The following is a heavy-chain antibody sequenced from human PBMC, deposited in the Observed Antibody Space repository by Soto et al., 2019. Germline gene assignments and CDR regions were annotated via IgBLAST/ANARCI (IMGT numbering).Heavy chain of an antibody. Sequence: QVQLVESGGGLVNPGGSLRLSCAASGFTFSDYYMSWIRQAPGKGLEWVSYISSSGTTIYYADSVKGRFTISRDNAKNSPSRQMNSLGAEDTAAYYCASGSRCLLTYGMDGWGQGTTVTVSS. CDR2: ISSSGTTI. CDR3: ASGSRCLLTYGMDG. CDR1: GFTFSDYY. V-gene: IGHV3-11*01. D-gene: IGHD2-21*02. J-gene: IGHJ6*02.